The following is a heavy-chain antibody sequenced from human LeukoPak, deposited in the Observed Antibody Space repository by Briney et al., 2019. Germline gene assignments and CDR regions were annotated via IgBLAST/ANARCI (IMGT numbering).Heavy chain of an antibody. CDR3: ATDLGGSGSWSPYYYYGMDV. Sequence: ASVKVSCKVSGYTLTELSMHWVRQAPGKGLEWMGGFDPEDGETIYAQKFQGRVTMTEDTSTDTAYMELSSLRSEDTAVYYCATDLGGSGSWSPYYYYGMDVWGQGTTVTVSS. J-gene: IGHJ6*02. V-gene: IGHV1-24*01. CDR1: GYTLTELS. D-gene: IGHD6-13*01. CDR2: FDPEDGET.